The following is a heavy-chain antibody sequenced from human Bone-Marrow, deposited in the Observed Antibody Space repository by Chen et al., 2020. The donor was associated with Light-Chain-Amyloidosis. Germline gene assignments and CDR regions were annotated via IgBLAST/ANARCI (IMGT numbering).Heavy chain of an antibody. CDR1: GLTLSYYW. J-gene: IGHJ4*02. V-gene: IGHV3-7*01. Sequence: EVQLVESGGALVQPGGSLRLSCAASGLTLSYYWMNWDRQAPGKGLEWVANIKQDGSEKYYVDSVKGRFSISRDNARNSLYLQMNSLRVEDTAVYYCVGGIGWLPDYWGQGTLVTVSS. D-gene: IGHD6-19*01. CDR3: VGGIGWLPDY. CDR2: IKQDGSEK.